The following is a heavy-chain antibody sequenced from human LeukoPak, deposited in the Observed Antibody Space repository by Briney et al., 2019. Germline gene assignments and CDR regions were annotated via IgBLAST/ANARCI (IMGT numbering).Heavy chain of an antibody. CDR1: GGPISSYY. V-gene: IGHV4-59*01. CDR3: ARGPKVAAAGQWSFDL. D-gene: IGHD6-13*01. J-gene: IGHJ2*01. Sequence: PSETLSLTCTVSGGPISSYYWSWIRQPPGKGLEWIGYIYYSGGTNYNPSLKRRVTISVDTSKNQFSLKLSSVTAADTAVYYCARGPKVAAAGQWSFDLWGRGTLVTVSS. CDR2: IYYSGGT.